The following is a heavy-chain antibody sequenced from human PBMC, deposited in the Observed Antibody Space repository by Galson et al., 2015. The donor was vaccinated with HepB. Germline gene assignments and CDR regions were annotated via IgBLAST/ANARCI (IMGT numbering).Heavy chain of an antibody. CDR2: ISAYNGAT. CDR1: GYIFTSYD. Sequence: SVKVSCKASGYIFTSYDITWVRQAPGQGLEWMGWISAYNGATNYEQKFQDGVTMITDRSTSTAYMELRSLRSDDTAVYYCARVVRSKAPYFDNWGQGTLVTISS. CDR3: ARVVRSKAPYFDN. J-gene: IGHJ4*02. D-gene: IGHD4-23*01. V-gene: IGHV1-18*01.